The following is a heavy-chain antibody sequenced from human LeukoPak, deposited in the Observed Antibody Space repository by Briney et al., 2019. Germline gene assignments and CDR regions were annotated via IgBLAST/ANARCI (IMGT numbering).Heavy chain of an antibody. Sequence: GGSLRLSCAASGFTFSSYSMNWVRQAPGKGLEWVSYISSSSSTIYYADSVKGRFTISRDNAKNSLYLQMNSLRAEDTAVYYRAREAVFTIFGVVIPPSFDYWGQGTLVTVSS. J-gene: IGHJ4*02. D-gene: IGHD3-3*01. V-gene: IGHV3-48*01. CDR1: GFTFSSYS. CDR2: ISSSSSTI. CDR3: AREAVFTIFGVVIPPSFDY.